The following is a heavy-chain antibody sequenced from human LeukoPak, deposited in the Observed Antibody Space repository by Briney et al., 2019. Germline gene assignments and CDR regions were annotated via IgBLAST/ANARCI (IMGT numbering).Heavy chain of an antibody. Sequence: SETLSLTCTVSGGSISSYYWSWIRQPPGKGLEWIGYIYYSGSTNYNPSLKSRVTISVDTSKNQFSLKLSSVTAADTAVYYCAGEAAQASQYYYYGMDVWGQGTTVTVSS. D-gene: IGHD2-15*01. CDR3: AGEAAQASQYYYYGMDV. J-gene: IGHJ6*02. CDR1: GGSISSYY. CDR2: IYYSGST. V-gene: IGHV4-59*08.